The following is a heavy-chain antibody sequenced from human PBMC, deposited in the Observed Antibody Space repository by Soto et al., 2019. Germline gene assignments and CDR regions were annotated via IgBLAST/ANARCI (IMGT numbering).Heavy chain of an antibody. J-gene: IGHJ4*02. Sequence: QVQLVESGGGAVQPGESLRLSCVASGFDFTYYAMHWVRQAPGKGLESVAVMSSDGSKIHHRDSVKGRFTISRDNSKNTLDLQMNSRRKEDTVVYFCAKDEGVGGTLGLFDNWGQGTLVSVSS. CDR3: AKDEGVGGTLGLFDN. V-gene: IGHV3-30*18. CDR2: MSSDGSKI. CDR1: GFDFTYYA. D-gene: IGHD1-26*01.